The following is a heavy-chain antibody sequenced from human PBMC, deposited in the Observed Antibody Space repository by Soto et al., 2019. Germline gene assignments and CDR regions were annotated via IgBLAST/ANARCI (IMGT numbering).Heavy chain of an antibody. D-gene: IGHD2-2*02. CDR1: GFTFSDYY. J-gene: IGHJ4*02. CDR2: TSSSSSYT. V-gene: IGHV3-11*06. Sequence: GGSLRLSCAASGFTFSDYYMSWIRQAPGKGLEWVSYTSSSSSYTNYADSVKGRFTISRDNAKNSLYLQMNSLRDEDTAVYYCARVGARYCSSTSCYTVDYWGQGTLVTVSS. CDR3: ARVGARYCSSTSCYTVDY.